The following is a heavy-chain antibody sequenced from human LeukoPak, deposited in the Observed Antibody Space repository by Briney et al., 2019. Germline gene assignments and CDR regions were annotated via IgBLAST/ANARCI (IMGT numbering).Heavy chain of an antibody. Sequence: GGSLRLSCEVSGLIFSTYWMTWVRQAPGKGLEWVATITRDGNEKYYVDSVKGRFTISRDNAKDSLCLQMNSLRAEDTAVYYCARGHKSLEFWGRGTTVTVFS. CDR3: ARGHKSLEF. V-gene: IGHV3-7*03. D-gene: IGHD3-16*01. J-gene: IGHJ6*02. CDR2: ITRDGNEK. CDR1: GLIFSTYW.